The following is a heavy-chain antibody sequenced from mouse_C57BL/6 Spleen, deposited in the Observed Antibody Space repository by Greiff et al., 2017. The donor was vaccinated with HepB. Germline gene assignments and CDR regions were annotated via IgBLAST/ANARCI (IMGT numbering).Heavy chain of an antibody. J-gene: IGHJ3*01. CDR2: ILPGSGST. V-gene: IGHV1-9*01. CDR3: ARGREGQLRPPFAY. CDR1: GYTFTGYW. Sequence: QVQLQQSGAELMKPGASVKLSCKATGYTFTGYWIEWVKQRPGHGLEWIGEILPGSGSTNYNEKFKGKATFTADTSSTTAYMQHSSLTTEDSAIYYCARGREGQLRPPFAYWGQGTLVTVSA. D-gene: IGHD3-2*02.